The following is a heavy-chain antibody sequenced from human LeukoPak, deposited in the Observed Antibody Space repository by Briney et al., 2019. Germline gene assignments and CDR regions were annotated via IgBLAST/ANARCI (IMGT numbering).Heavy chain of an antibody. Sequence: PSETLSLTCTVSGGSISSGDYYWSWIRQPPGKGLEWIGEINHSGSTNYNPSLKSRVTISVDTSKNQFSLKLSSVTAADTAVYYCARGRWEAPLDYWGQGTLVTVSS. J-gene: IGHJ4*02. CDR2: INHSGST. D-gene: IGHD1-26*01. CDR3: ARGRWEAPLDY. V-gene: IGHV4-39*07. CDR1: GGSISSGDYY.